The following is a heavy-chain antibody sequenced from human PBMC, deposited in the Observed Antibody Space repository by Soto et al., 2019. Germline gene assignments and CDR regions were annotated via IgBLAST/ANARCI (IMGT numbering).Heavy chain of an antibody. CDR1: GFTFRNHG. Sequence: QVQLVESGGGGVEPGRSLGPSWEASGFTFRNHGLHWFRKAPAKGLEWLAGLWYEGSNQYYAESVKGRFTISRDNSKDTMYLQMNSLRDEDTAVYYCARWSNNKVVDPWGQGTLVTVSS. V-gene: IGHV3-33*01. J-gene: IGHJ5*02. D-gene: IGHD1-1*01. CDR2: LWYEGSNQ. CDR3: ARWSNNKVVDP.